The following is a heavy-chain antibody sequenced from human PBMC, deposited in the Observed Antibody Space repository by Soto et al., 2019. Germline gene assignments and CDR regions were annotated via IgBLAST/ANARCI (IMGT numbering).Heavy chain of an antibody. CDR2: ISGSGGST. V-gene: IGHV3-23*01. CDR1: GFTFGTYA. CDR3: ARGAEGNAYGYWYFDL. Sequence: EVQLLESGGGLVQPGGSLRLSCAASGFTFGTYAMSWVRQVSGKGLEWVSRISGSGGSTYYAHSVKGRFTVSRGNYVKTLYLQMSGLRVEDRAVYYCARGAEGNAYGYWYFDLWDRGTLVTVSS. D-gene: IGHD1-1*01. J-gene: IGHJ2*01.